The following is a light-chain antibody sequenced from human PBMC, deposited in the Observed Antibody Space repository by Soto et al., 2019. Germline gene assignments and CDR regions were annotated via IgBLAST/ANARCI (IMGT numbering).Light chain of an antibody. J-gene: IGKJ4*01. CDR2: GAS. CDR3: QQYDSSPLT. V-gene: IGKV3-20*01. Sequence: EIVLTQSPGTLSLSPGERATLSCRASQILSSGELAWYQQKPGQAPRLLISGASSRATGIPDRFSASGSATDFILTITRLEPEDFAVYYCQQYDSSPLTFCGGTKVEIK. CDR1: QILSSGE.